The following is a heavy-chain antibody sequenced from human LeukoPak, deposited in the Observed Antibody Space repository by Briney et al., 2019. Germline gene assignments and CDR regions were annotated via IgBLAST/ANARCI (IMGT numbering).Heavy chain of an antibody. CDR1: GGTFSSYA. Sequence: SVKVSCKASGGTFSSYAISWVRQAPGQGLEWMGGIIPIFGTANYAQKFQGRVTITTDESTSTAYMELSSMRSEDTAVYYCAGSSLERDCSSTSCFSFDYWGQGTLVTVSS. V-gene: IGHV1-69*05. J-gene: IGHJ4*02. CDR2: IIPIFGTA. CDR3: AGSSLERDCSSTSCFSFDY. D-gene: IGHD2-2*01.